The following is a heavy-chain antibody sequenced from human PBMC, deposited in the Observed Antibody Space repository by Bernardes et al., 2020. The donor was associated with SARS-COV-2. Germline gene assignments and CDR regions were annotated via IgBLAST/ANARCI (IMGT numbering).Heavy chain of an antibody. D-gene: IGHD3-10*01. Sequence: GGSLRLSCPASGFTFDDYAMLLVRQAPGNGLAWVSCLSCLRGSIPSADSVKGPFTISSDNAKNSLYLQMNSLRAEDTALYYCAKSGPNGSGSYYNIYYYGMDVWGQGTTVTVSS. J-gene: IGHJ6*02. CDR1: GFTFDDYA. CDR3: AKSGPNGSGSYYNIYYYGMDV. V-gene: IGHV3-9*01. CDR2: LSCLRGSI.